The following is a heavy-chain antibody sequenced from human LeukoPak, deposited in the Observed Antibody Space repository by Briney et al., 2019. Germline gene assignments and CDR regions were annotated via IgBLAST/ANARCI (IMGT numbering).Heavy chain of an antibody. CDR2: IIPIFGIA. CDR3: ARGRSTYSYYYYGMDV. Sequence: SVKVSCKGSGGTFSSYAISWLRQAPEQGLDWMGRIIPIFGIANYAQKFQGRVTITAYKSTSTAYMELSSLRSEHTAVYYCARGRSTYSYYYYGMDVWGQGTTVTASS. CDR1: GGTFSSYA. V-gene: IGHV1-69*04. D-gene: IGHD1-26*01. J-gene: IGHJ6*01.